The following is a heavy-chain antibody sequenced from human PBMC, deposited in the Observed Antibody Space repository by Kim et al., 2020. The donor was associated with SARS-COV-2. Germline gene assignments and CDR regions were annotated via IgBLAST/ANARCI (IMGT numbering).Heavy chain of an antibody. Sequence: GGSLRLSCAASGFIFSSYAMSWVRQAPGKGLEWVSFITSGSGSTHFADSVKGRFTVSRDNSKKILYLQMNSLRAEDTAVYYCARVDGLYGSGWNSFDYWG. CDR1: GFIFSSYA. V-gene: IGHV3-23*01. J-gene: IGHJ4*01. CDR2: ITSGSGST. D-gene: IGHD6-19*01. CDR3: ARVDGLYGSGWNSFDY.